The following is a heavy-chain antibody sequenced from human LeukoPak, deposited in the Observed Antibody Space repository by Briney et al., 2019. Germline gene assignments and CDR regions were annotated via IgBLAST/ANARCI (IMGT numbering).Heavy chain of an antibody. D-gene: IGHD2-2*01. V-gene: IGHV4-34*01. Sequence: SETLSLTCAVYGGSFSGYYWSWIRQPPGKGLEWIGEINHSGSTNYNPSLKSRVTISVDTSKNQFSLKLSSVTAADTAAYYCARGYVVPAAMWGYYYYYMDVWGKGTTVTVSS. CDR1: GGSFSGYY. CDR3: ARGYVVPAAMWGYYYYYMDV. CDR2: INHSGST. J-gene: IGHJ6*03.